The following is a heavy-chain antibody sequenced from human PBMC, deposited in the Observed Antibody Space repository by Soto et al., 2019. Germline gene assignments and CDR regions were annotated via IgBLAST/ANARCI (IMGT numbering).Heavy chain of an antibody. V-gene: IGHV1-46*01. CDR3: ARGPYYGLDV. J-gene: IGHJ6*02. CDR2: INPSGVTT. CDR1: GYSFTSYY. Sequence: GASVKVSCKASGYSFTSYYIHWVRQAPAQGLEWMGIINPSGVTTTYAQKFQGRVTMTRDTSTSTVYMELSSLRSEDTAVYYCARGPYYGLDVWGQGTTVTVSS.